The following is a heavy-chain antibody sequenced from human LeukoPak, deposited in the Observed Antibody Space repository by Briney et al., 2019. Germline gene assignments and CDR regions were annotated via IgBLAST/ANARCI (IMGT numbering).Heavy chain of an antibody. J-gene: IGHJ3*02. D-gene: IGHD4-17*01. CDR2: IIPIFGTA. CDR3: ARESSRPDYGDHVGAFDI. Sequence: SVKVSCKASGGTFSSYAISWVRQAPGQGLEWMGRIIPIFGTANYAQKFQGRVTITADESTSTAYMELSSLRSEDTAVYYCARESSRPDYGDHVGAFDIWGQGTMVTVSS. CDR1: GGTFSSYA. V-gene: IGHV1-69*13.